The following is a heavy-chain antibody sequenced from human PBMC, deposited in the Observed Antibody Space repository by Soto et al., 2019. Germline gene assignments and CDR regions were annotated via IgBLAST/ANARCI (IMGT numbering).Heavy chain of an antibody. CDR1: GLTFSSYA. J-gene: IGHJ4*02. V-gene: IGHV3-23*01. CDR2: ISGSGIST. CDR3: AKNSESSAYSSFDY. D-gene: IGHD3-22*01. Sequence: PGGSLRLSCTASGLTFSSYAMSWVRQAPGKGLEWVSGISGSGISTYYAESVKGRFTISRDNSKNTLYLQMNSLRAEDTAVYYCAKNSESSAYSSFDYWGQGTLVTVSS.